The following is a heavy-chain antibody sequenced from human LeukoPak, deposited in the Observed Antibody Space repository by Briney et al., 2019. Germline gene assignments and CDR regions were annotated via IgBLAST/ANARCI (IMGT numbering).Heavy chain of an antibody. CDR2: INHTGST. Sequence: SETLSLTCAVYGGSFNGYYWSWIRQPPGKGLEWIGEINHTGSTNYNPSLKSRVTISVDTSKNQFSLKLSSVTAADTAIYYCARSHYYDSSGSHNNWFDPWGQGTLVTVSS. V-gene: IGHV4-34*01. CDR1: GGSFNGYY. CDR3: ARSHYYDSSGSHNNWFDP. D-gene: IGHD3-22*01. J-gene: IGHJ5*02.